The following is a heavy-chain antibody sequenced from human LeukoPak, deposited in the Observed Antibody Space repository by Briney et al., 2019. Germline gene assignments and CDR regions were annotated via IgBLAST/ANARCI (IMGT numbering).Heavy chain of an antibody. V-gene: IGHV4-4*07. D-gene: IGHD3-10*01. Sequence: KTSETLSLTCTVSGGSISSYYWSWIRQPAGKGLEWIGRIYTSGSTNYNPSPKSRLTISVDTSKNQSSLKLSSVTAADTAVSYCARDQGDYYLDYWGQGTLFTVSS. CDR3: ARDQGDYYLDY. CDR2: IYTSGST. CDR1: GGSISSYY. J-gene: IGHJ4*02.